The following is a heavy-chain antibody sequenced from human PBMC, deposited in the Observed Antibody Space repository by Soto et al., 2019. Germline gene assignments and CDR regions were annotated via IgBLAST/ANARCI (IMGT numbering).Heavy chain of an antibody. Sequence: QVQLVQSGADVKKPGSSVKVSCKTSGGSFGSSAISWVRQAPAQGLEWMGEIIPVFDKANYAQNFQGRLTIIAVELTGTVFMELSSLRSEDTAVYFCARLRRDWGDAFDLWGLGTFVTVSS. J-gene: IGHJ3*01. CDR2: IIPVFDKA. CDR1: GGSFGSSA. V-gene: IGHV1-69*19. D-gene: IGHD3-16*01. CDR3: ARLRRDWGDAFDL.